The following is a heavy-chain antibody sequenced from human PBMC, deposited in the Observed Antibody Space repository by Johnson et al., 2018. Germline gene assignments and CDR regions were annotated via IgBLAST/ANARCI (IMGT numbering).Heavy chain of an antibody. D-gene: IGHD5-18*01. CDR3: ARGVGIGYGQYYYYYYMDV. CDR2: SYYRGST. J-gene: IGHJ6*03. CDR1: GGSISSYY. Sequence: QVQLVESGPGLVKPSETLSLTCTVAGGSISSYYWSWIRQPPGKGLEWIGYSYYRGSTNSNPSLKSRVPTSVDTSKNQFYLKLSSVTAADTAVYYCARGVGIGYGQYYYYYYMDVWVKGTTVTVSS. V-gene: IGHV4-59*01.